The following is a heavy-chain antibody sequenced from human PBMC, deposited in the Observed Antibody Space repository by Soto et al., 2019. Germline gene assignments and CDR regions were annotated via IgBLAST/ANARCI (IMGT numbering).Heavy chain of an antibody. J-gene: IGHJ4*02. CDR1: GFTFSSYA. Sequence: GXSLRLSCAASGFTFSSYALSWFRQAPGKGLEWVSAISGSGGSTYYADSVKGRFTISRDNSKNTLYLQMNSLRAEDTAVYYCAKTGPGPFDYWGQGTLVTVSS. CDR2: ISGSGGST. CDR3: AKTGPGPFDY. V-gene: IGHV3-23*01.